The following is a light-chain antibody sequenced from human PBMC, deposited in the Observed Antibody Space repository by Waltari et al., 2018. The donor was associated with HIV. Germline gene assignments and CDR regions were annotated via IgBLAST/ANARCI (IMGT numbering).Light chain of an antibody. CDR2: WSS. V-gene: IGKV4-1*01. Sequence: DIVMTQSPDALVVSMGERATINCKSSQSVLYSSNNKNYLAWYQQKPGQPPKLLIYWSSSQESGVPCRFSGSESGTDFTLTITSLQAEDVAVYYCHQYYGTPGTFGHGTNLEIK. J-gene: IGKJ2*02. CDR3: HQYYGTPGT. CDR1: QSVLYSSNNKNY.